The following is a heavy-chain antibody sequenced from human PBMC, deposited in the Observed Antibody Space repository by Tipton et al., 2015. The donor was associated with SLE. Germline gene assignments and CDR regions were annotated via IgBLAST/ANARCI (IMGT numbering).Heavy chain of an antibody. Sequence: TLSLTCTVSGGSISSSSYYWGWIRQPPGKGLEWIGSIYYSGSTYYNPSLKSRVTISVDTSKNQFSLKLSSVTAADTAVYYCARHEAAAAVDYWGQGTLVTVSS. V-gene: IGHV4-39*01. J-gene: IGHJ4*02. CDR3: ARHEAAAAVDY. D-gene: IGHD6-13*01. CDR1: GGSISSSSYY. CDR2: IYYSGST.